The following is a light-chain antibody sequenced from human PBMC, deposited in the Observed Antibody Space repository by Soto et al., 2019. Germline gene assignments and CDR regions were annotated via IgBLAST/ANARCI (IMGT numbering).Light chain of an antibody. J-gene: IGKJ2*01. Sequence: DIQLTQSPSLLSASVGDRVTITCRASQSISSWLAWYQQKPGKAPKLLIYKASSLESGVPSRFSGSGSGTEFTLTISSLQPDDFATYYCQQYNSYLYTFGQGTKVDIK. CDR3: QQYNSYLYT. V-gene: IGKV1-5*03. CDR2: KAS. CDR1: QSISSW.